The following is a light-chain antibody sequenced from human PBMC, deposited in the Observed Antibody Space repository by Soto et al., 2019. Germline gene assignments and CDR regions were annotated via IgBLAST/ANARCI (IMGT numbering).Light chain of an antibody. CDR2: SNN. J-gene: IGLJ2*01. V-gene: IGLV1-44*01. CDR3: AAWDDSLNAEV. Sequence: QPVLTQPPSASGTPGQRVTISCSGSSSNIGSNTVNWYQQLPGTAPKLLIYSNNQRPSGVPDRFSGSKSGTSASLAISGLHSEDEADYYCAAWDDSLNAEVFGGGTKLTVL. CDR1: SSNIGSNT.